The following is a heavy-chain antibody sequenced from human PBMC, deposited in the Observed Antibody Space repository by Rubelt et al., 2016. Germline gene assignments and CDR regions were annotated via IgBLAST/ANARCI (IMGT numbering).Heavy chain of an antibody. D-gene: IGHD6-19*01. CDR2: INHSGST. V-gene: IGHV4-34*01. J-gene: IGHJ5*02. Sequence: QVQLQQWGAGLLKPSETLSLTCAVYGGSFSGYYWSWIRQPPGKGLEWIGEINHSGSTNYNPSLKSRVTISVEPAKNQFSLKLSSVTAADTAVYYCARHVDIAVAGARFDPWGQGTLVTVSS. CDR1: GGSFSGYY. CDR3: ARHVDIAVAGARFDP.